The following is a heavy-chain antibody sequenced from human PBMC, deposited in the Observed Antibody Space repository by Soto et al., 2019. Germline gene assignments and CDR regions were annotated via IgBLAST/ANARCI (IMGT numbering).Heavy chain of an antibody. CDR1: GYTFTDYG. Sequence: QVHLVQSGAEVEKPGASVKVSCKASGYTFTDYGISWVRQAPGQGLQCMGWITAFNGNTKYAQQFQGRFTMTTDTSTSTSYMELRSLESDDTAVYYCARISQSDFWSGYYYFFDYWGQGTLVTVSS. CDR2: ITAFNGNT. D-gene: IGHD3-3*01. J-gene: IGHJ4*02. CDR3: ARISQSDFWSGYYYFFDY. V-gene: IGHV1-18*01.